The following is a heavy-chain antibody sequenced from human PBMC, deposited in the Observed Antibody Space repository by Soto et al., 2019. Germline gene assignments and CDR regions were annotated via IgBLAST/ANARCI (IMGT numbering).Heavy chain of an antibody. CDR3: ARVSRGIKSAFDI. J-gene: IGHJ3*02. CDR1: SGSISTGNW. Sequence: QVQLQESGPGLVKPSETLSLTCTVSSGSISTGNWWSWVRQPPEKGLEWIGEVYHSGSIYYNPSLKSRVTISVDKSENQFSLRMNSVTAADTAVYYCARVSRGIKSAFDIWGQETLVTVSS. CDR2: VYHSGSI. D-gene: IGHD3-10*01. V-gene: IGHV4-4*02.